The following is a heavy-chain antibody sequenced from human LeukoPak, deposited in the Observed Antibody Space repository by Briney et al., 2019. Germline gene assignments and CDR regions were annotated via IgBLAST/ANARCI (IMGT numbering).Heavy chain of an antibody. Sequence: SVKVSCKASGGTFNSYSISWVRQAPGQGLEWMGRIIPMLGIANYARKFQGRVTITADRSPSTAYMDVSSLRSEDTAVYYCARVGCSSVSCYYYHMDVWGKGTTVTVSS. CDR3: ARVGCSSVSCYYYHMDV. V-gene: IGHV1-69*04. CDR2: IIPMLGIA. J-gene: IGHJ6*03. D-gene: IGHD2-2*01. CDR1: GGTFNSYS.